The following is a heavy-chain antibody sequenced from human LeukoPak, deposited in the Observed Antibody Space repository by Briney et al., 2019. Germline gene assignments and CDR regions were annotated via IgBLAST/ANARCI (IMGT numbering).Heavy chain of an antibody. CDR1: GCTFSSFG. CDR3: AKGSGSSLDIDY. J-gene: IGHJ4*02. D-gene: IGHD5-18*01. Sequence: GGSLRLSCEASGCTFSSFGKHWVRQAPGKGLEWVAFIRNDGSKKYYADSVKGRFTISRDNSKNTLYLQMNSLRAEDTAVYYCAKGSGSSLDIDYLGQGTLVTVSS. V-gene: IGHV3-30*02. CDR2: IRNDGSKK.